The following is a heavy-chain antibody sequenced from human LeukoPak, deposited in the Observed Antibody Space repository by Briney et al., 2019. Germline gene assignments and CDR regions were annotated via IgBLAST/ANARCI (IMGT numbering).Heavy chain of an antibody. V-gene: IGHV3-9*01. CDR3: AKDRGESGAAADHFDY. CDR1: GFTFDDYA. CDR2: ISWNSGSI. D-gene: IGHD6-13*01. J-gene: IGHJ4*02. Sequence: GRSLRLSCAASGFTFDDYAMHWVRQAPGKGLEWGSGISWNSGSIGYADSVKGRFTIPRDNAKNSLYLQMNSLRAEDTALYYCAKDRGESGAAADHFDYWGQGTLVTVSS.